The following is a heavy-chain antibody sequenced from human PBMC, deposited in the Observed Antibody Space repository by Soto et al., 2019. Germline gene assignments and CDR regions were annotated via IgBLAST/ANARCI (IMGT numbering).Heavy chain of an antibody. CDR3: ATPRRGDPAFAI. CDR1: GETMKSGGDE. D-gene: IGHD3-16*01. J-gene: IGHJ3*02. V-gene: IGHV4-31*11. CDR2: IYYSGST. Sequence: SSAVSGETMKSGGDEWRGKNQHPGKGLEWIGYIYYSGSTYYNPSLKSRVTISVDTSKNQFCLKLSSVTAADTAVYYCATPRRGDPAFAIWRHGTMVTV.